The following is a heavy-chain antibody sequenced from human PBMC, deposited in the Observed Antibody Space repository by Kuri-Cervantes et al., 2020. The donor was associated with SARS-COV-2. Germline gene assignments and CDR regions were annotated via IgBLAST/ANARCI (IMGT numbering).Heavy chain of an antibody. Sequence: SCTVSGGSISSGSYYWSWIRQPAGKGLEWIGRIYTSGSTNYNPSLKSRVTMSVDTSKNQFSLKLSSVTAADTAVYYCARGPTTYYYDSSGEIGLDYWGQGTLVTVSS. V-gene: IGHV4-61*02. CDR3: ARGPTTYYYDSSGEIGLDY. J-gene: IGHJ4*02. CDR2: IYTSGST. CDR1: GGSISSGSYY. D-gene: IGHD3-22*01.